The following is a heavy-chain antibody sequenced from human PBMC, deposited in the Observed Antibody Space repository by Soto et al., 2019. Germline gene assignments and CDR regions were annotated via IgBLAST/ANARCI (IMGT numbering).Heavy chain of an antibody. CDR2: TYYRSKRYN. CDR3: ARDGSGFHWYFDV. V-gene: IGHV6-1*01. J-gene: IGHJ2*01. CDR1: GDSVSSVTAT. Sequence: QVQLQQSGPGLVKPSQTLSLMCDISGDSVSSVTATWSWIRQSPSRGLEWLGRTYYRSKRYNDYTMSVKGRIVITPDTCKNQVSLQLNSVTPEDTATYFCARDGSGFHWYFDVWGRGTLVTVSS. D-gene: IGHD6-19*01.